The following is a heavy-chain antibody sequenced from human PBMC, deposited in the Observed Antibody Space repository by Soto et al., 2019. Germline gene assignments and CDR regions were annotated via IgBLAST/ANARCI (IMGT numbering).Heavy chain of an antibody. Sequence: SETLSLTCTVSCGSISSYYWSWIRQPAGKGLEWIGRIYTSGSTNYNPSLKSRVTMSVDTSKNQFSLKLSSVTAADTAVYYCARVVIAARTSIYFDYWGQGTLVTVSS. D-gene: IGHD6-6*01. CDR2: IYTSGST. V-gene: IGHV4-4*07. CDR1: CGSISSYY. CDR3: ARVVIAARTSIYFDY. J-gene: IGHJ4*02.